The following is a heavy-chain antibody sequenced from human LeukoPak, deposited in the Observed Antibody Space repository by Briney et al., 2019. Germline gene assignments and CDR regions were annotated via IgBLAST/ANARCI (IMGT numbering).Heavy chain of an antibody. CDR2: VGGSDGSA. V-gene: IGHV3-23*01. CDR3: AKTGMYWNGYYIDYWAFDN. J-gene: IGHJ3*02. CDR1: GFTFSNYP. D-gene: IGHD3-3*01. Sequence: PGGSLRLSCAASGFTFSNYPMSWVRQAPGKGLEWVSGVGGSDGSAYYADSVKGRFTIPRDNSKNTLYLQMNGLRAEDTALYYCAKTGMYWNGYYIDYWAFDNWGQGTMVTVSS.